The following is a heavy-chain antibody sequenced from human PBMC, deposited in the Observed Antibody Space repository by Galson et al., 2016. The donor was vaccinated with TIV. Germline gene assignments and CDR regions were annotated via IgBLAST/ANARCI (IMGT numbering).Heavy chain of an antibody. Sequence: SVKVSCKASGYTFTCYDINWVRQATGQGLEWMGWMNPNSGDTGYAQKFRGRVTMTRNTSVRTAYMELSSLRSEDTAVYYCARSGDYGDYWGQGTLVTVSS. D-gene: IGHD4-17*01. J-gene: IGHJ4*02. CDR1: GYTFTCYD. CDR3: ARSGDYGDY. V-gene: IGHV1-8*02. CDR2: MNPNSGDT.